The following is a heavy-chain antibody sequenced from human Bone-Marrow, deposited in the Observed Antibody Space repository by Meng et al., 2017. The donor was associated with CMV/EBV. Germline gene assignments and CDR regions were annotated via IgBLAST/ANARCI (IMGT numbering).Heavy chain of an antibody. V-gene: IGHV1-2*02. CDR1: GYTFTGYY. J-gene: IGHJ3*02. CDR2: INPNSGGT. CDR3: ASSPSYYLRDAFDI. Sequence: ASVKVSCKASGYTFTGYYMHWVRQAPGQGLEWMGWINPNSGGTNYAQKFQGRVTMTRDTSISTAYMELSRLRSEDTAVYYCASSPSYYLRDAFDIWGQGTMVTVSS. D-gene: IGHD3-10*01.